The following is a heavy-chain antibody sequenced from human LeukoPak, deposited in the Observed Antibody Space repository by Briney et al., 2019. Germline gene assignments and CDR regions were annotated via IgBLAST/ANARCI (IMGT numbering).Heavy chain of an antibody. CDR2: IKSKTDGGTT. D-gene: IGHD5-12*01. CDR3: IVGYVGAFDI. Sequence: PGGSLRLSCAASGFTFSNAWMSWVRQAPGKGLGWVGRIKSKTDGGTTDYAAPVKGRFTISRDDSKNTLYLQMNSLKTEDTAVYYCIVGYVGAFDIWGQGTMVTVSS. J-gene: IGHJ3*02. CDR1: GFTFSNAW. V-gene: IGHV3-15*01.